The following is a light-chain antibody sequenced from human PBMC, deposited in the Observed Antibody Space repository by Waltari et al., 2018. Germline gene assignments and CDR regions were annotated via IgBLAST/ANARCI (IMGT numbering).Light chain of an antibody. V-gene: IGLV3-21*04. J-gene: IGLJ2*01. CDR2: YDS. CDR1: KIGSKI. CDR3: QVWDSSSEHVI. Sequence: SYVLTQPPSFSVAPGQTARITCGGTKIGSKIVHWYQQKPGQAPVLVMFYDSDRPSGIPERFSGSNSGDTATLTINRVEAGDEADYYCQVWDSSSEHVIFGGGTQLTVL.